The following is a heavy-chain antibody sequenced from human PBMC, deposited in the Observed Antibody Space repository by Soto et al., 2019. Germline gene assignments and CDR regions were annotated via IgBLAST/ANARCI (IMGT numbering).Heavy chain of an antibody. V-gene: IGHV3-23*01. Sequence: GGSLRLSCAASGFSLSNYAMTWVRQAPGKGLEWVSSTSASGGDTYYADSVKGRLTIARDNFKNTLFLLMSSLRAEDTAVYYCAKDLSDSLGSGWHGVGHWGQGTLVTVSS. J-gene: IGHJ4*02. CDR2: TSASGGDT. CDR1: GFSLSNYA. CDR3: AKDLSDSLGSGWHGVGH. D-gene: IGHD6-19*01.